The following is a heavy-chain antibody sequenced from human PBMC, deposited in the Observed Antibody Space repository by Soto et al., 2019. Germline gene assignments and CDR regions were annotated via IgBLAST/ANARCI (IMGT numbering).Heavy chain of an antibody. CDR3: ARGRKQQPTDY. Sequence: SETLSLTCTVSGGSISSGDYYWSWIRQPPGKGLEWIGYIYYSGSTYYNPSLKSRVTISVDTSKNQFSLKLSSVTAADTAVYYCARGRKQQPTDYWGQGTLVTVSS. CDR2: IYYSGST. V-gene: IGHV4-30-4*01. D-gene: IGHD6-13*01. J-gene: IGHJ4*02. CDR1: GGSISSGDYY.